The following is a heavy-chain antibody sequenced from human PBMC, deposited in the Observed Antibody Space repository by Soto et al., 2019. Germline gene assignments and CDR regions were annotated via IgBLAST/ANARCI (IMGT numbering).Heavy chain of an antibody. J-gene: IGHJ4*02. CDR2: ISAYNGNT. Sequence: QVQLVQSGAEVKKPGASVKVSCKASGYTFTSYGISWVRQAPGQGLEWMGWISAYNGNTNYAQKLQGRVTMTTDTSTSKAYMELRSMRSDDTAVYYCARDLVGATVFVWYFDYWGQGTLVTVSS. CDR3: ARDLVGATVFVWYFDY. CDR1: GYTFTSYG. D-gene: IGHD1-26*01. V-gene: IGHV1-18*01.